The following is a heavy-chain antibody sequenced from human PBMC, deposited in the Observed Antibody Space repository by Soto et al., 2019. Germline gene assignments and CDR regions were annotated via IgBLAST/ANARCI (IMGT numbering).Heavy chain of an antibody. CDR1: GFTFDNYA. J-gene: IGHJ6*03. CDR2: ISWNSGSI. Sequence: EVQLVESGGGLVQPGRSLRLSCAASGFTFDNYAMHWVRHAPGKGLEWVSGISWNSGSIGYADSVKGRFTISRDNAKNSLYLHMNSLRAEDTALYYCAKDTGSGNPGHYYYMDVWGKGTTVTVSS. D-gene: IGHD3-10*01. CDR3: AKDTGSGNPGHYYYMDV. V-gene: IGHV3-9*01.